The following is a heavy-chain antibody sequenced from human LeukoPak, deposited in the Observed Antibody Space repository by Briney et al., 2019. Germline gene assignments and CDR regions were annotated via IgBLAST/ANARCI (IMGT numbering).Heavy chain of an antibody. CDR1: GFTFDDYA. CDR3: AKDAPVNIVVVPAANS. Sequence: PGGSLRLSCAASGFTFDDYAMHWVRQAPEKGLEWVSGISWNSGSIGYADSVKGRFTISRDNSKNTLYLQMNSLRAEDTAVYYCAKDAPVNIVVVPAANSWGQGALVTVSS. D-gene: IGHD2-2*01. CDR2: ISWNSGSI. J-gene: IGHJ4*02. V-gene: IGHV3-9*01.